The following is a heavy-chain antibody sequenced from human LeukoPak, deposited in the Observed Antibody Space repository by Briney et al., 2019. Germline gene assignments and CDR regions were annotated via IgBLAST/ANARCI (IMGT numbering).Heavy chain of an antibody. D-gene: IGHD5-12*01. CDR1: GASISSSY. J-gene: IGHJ4*02. CDR3: TKVLRGYSDYGD. V-gene: IGHV4-59*01. Sequence: PSETLSLTCAVSGASISSSYWSWIRQPPGKGLEYIGYIQHSDINYNPSLKSRVTMTLDTSKNPFSLKLTSVTAADTAIYYCTKVLRGYSDYGDWGQGTLVTVSS. CDR2: IQHSDI.